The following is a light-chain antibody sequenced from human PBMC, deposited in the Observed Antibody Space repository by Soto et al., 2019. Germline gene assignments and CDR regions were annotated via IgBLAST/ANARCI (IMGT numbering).Light chain of an antibody. J-gene: IGKJ3*01. Sequence: DIQMTQSPSSLSASVGDRVTITCRASRTITMYLNRYQQTSGQAPKILINAASTLRSGVPSRVSGSGSGTDFTLTIDSLQPADFETYDCQQSYKSPFNFGPGTKVDIK. CDR2: AAS. CDR1: RTITMY. V-gene: IGKV1-39*01. CDR3: QQSYKSPFN.